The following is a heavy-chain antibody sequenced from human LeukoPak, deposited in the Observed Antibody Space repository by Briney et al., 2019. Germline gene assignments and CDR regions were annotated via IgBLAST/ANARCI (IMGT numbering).Heavy chain of an antibody. CDR3: AKVRCYYVLRAPFDY. J-gene: IGHJ4*02. CDR2: ISSDSVYK. D-gene: IGHD3-10*02. V-gene: IGHV3-30*04. CDR1: GFTFNTFT. Sequence: GGSLRLSCAASGFTFNTFTMHWVRQTPGKGLEWVALISSDSVYKHYPDSLKGRFIISRDNSKNTLYLQMNSLSPDDTGVYYCAKVRCYYVLRAPFDYWGQGTLVTVSS.